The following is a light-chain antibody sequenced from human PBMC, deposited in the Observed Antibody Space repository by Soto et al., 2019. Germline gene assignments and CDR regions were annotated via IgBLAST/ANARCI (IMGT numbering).Light chain of an antibody. CDR2: DAY. Sequence: EVVLTQSPVTLSLSPVERATISCRASQSFRGLLAWYQQKPGQAPRLLIYDAYNRATGIPPRFSGSGSGTGFTLTSSSLEPEDSAVYYCQQRHMCPITFGQGTRLEIK. V-gene: IGKV3-11*01. CDR1: QSFRGL. CDR3: QQRHMCPIT. J-gene: IGKJ5*01.